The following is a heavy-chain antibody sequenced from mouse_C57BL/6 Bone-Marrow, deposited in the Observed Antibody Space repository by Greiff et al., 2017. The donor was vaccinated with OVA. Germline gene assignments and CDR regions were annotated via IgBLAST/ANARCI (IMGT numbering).Heavy chain of an antibody. D-gene: IGHD2-4*01. CDR1: GFNIKDDY. CDR3: TLGIYYDYDEGY. Sequence: EVQLQESGAELVRPGASVKLSCTASGFNIKDDYMHWVKQRPEQGLEWIGWIDPENGDTEYASKFQGKATITADTSSNTAYLQLSSLTSEDTAVYYCTLGIYYDYDEGYWGQGTTLTVSS. J-gene: IGHJ2*01. V-gene: IGHV14-4*01. CDR2: IDPENGDT.